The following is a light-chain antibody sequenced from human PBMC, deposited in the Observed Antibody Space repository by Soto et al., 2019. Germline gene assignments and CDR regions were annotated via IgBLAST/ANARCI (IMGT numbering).Light chain of an antibody. CDR1: QNIRGW. J-gene: IGKJ1*01. CDR3: QQYLSTRT. CDR2: GAS. V-gene: IGKV1-5*03. Sequence: DIQMTQSPSTLSASVGDRVTITCRASQNIRGWLAWYQQKPGKAPNLLIYGASILESGVPSKFSDSGSGTEFTLTISSLQPDDLGTYYCQQYLSTRTFGQGTRVEVK.